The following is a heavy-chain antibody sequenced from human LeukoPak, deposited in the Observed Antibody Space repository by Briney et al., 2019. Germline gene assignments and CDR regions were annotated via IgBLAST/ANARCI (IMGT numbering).Heavy chain of an antibody. D-gene: IGHD2-2*01. J-gene: IGHJ4*02. CDR3: VGGVGSREYYFDY. V-gene: IGHV1-69*05. Sequence: SVKVSCKASGGTFSSYAISWVRQAPGQGLEWMGGIIPIFGTANYAQKFQGRVTITTDESTSTAYMELSSLRSEDTAVYYCVGGVGSREYYFDYWGQGTLVTVSS. CDR1: GGTFSSYA. CDR2: IIPIFGTA.